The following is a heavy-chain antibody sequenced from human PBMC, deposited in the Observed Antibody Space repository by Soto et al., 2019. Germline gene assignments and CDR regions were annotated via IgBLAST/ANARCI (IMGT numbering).Heavy chain of an antibody. CDR1: GGSISSGGYS. Sequence: QLQLQESGSGLVKPSQTLSLTCAVSGGSISSGGYSWSWIRQPPGKGLEWIGYIYHSGSTYYNPSLKSRVTISVDRAKNQFSLKLSSVTAADTAVYYCARAPYYYDSSGYYYGYFQHWGQGTLVSVSS. CDR2: IYHSGST. V-gene: IGHV4-30-2*01. D-gene: IGHD3-22*01. J-gene: IGHJ1*01. CDR3: ARAPYYYDSSGYYYGYFQH.